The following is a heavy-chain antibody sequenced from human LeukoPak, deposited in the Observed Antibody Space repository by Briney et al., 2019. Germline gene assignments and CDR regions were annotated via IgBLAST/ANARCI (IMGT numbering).Heavy chain of an antibody. CDR1: GFTFSRYA. J-gene: IGHJ4*02. CDR2: ISYDGSDR. V-gene: IGHV3-30-3*02. CDR3: AKHPYNDFWSGYYKGFDY. D-gene: IGHD3-3*01. Sequence: GGSLRLSCAASGFTFSRYAIHWVRQAPGKGLEWVAAISYDGSDRPYADSVKGRFIISRDNSKNTLYVQMNSLRVEDTAVYYCAKHPYNDFWSGYYKGFDYWGQGTLVTVSS.